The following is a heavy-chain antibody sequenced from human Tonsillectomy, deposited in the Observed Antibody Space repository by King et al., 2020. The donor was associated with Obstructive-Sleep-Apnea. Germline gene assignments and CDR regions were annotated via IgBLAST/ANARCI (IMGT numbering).Heavy chain of an antibody. CDR2: IWYDGSNK. D-gene: IGHD4-17*01. V-gene: IGHV3-33*01. J-gene: IGHJ4*02. Sequence: VQLVESGGGVVQPGRSLRLSCAASGFTFSTYGMHWVRQAPGKGLEWVAVIWYDGSNKYYADSVKGRFTISRDNSKNTLYLQMNSLRDEDTAVFYCARRHFDYGDFYYFDYWGQGTLVTVSS. CDR1: GFTFSTYG. CDR3: ARRHFDYGDFYYFDY.